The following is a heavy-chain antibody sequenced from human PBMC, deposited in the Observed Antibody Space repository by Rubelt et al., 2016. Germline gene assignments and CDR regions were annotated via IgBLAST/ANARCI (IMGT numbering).Heavy chain of an antibody. D-gene: IGHD6-13*01. CDR3: ARCRRAATGGPEDY. Sequence: EVQLVESGGGLVQPGGSLRLSCAASGFTVSSYDMHWVRQTKEKGLEWVSTIGVTGDIYYQDSVKGRFTISRDNSRNTLYLEMNSLRVEDTAGYYCARCRRAATGGPEDYWGQGTLVTISS. CDR1: GFTVSSYD. J-gene: IGHJ4*02. CDR2: IGVTGDI. V-gene: IGHV3-13*01.